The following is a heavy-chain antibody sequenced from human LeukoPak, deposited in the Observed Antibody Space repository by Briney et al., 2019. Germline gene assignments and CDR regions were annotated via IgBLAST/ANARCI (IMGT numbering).Heavy chain of an antibody. CDR1: GFTFTYAY. CDR3: TTDAPYYGSGSYFSDFQH. CDR2: IKSKTDGGTT. D-gene: IGHD3-10*01. V-gene: IGHV3-15*01. Sequence: PGGSLRLSCAASGFTFTYAYMSWVRQAPGRGLEWVGRIKSKTDGGTTDYAAPVKGRFTISRDDSNKTLHLQMNSLKTEVTGVYYCTTDAPYYGSGSYFSDFQHWGQGTLVTVSS. J-gene: IGHJ1*01.